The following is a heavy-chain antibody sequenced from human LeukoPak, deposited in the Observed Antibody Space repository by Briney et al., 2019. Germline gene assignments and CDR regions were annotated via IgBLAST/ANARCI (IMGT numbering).Heavy chain of an antibody. CDR2: IVGTSGNT. V-gene: IGHV3-23*01. D-gene: IGHD1-26*01. J-gene: IGHJ5*02. Sequence: PGGSLRLSCEGSGFTFSSYAMTWARQAPGKGLEWVSGIVGTSGNTYYADSVKGRFTIPRDISKSTLYLQMNSLRVEDTAQYYCAKDKIVGDGRWDFDHWGRGTLVTVSS. CDR1: GFTFSSYA. CDR3: AKDKIVGDGRWDFDH.